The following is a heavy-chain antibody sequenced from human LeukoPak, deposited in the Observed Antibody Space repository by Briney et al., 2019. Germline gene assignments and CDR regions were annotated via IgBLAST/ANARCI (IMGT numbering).Heavy chain of an antibody. Sequence: QPGGSLRLSCAASGFTFSSYAMSWVRQAPGKGLEWVSAISGSGGSTYYADSVKGRFAISRDNSKNTLYLQMNSLRAEDTAVYYCAKDRVYDFWSGYYSGFDYWGQGTLVTVSS. J-gene: IGHJ4*02. CDR3: AKDRVYDFWSGYYSGFDY. CDR1: GFTFSSYA. CDR2: ISGSGGST. D-gene: IGHD3-3*01. V-gene: IGHV3-23*01.